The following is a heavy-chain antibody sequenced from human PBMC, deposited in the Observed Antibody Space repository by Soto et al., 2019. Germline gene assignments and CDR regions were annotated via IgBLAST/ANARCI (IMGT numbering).Heavy chain of an antibody. Sequence: QVQLQESGPGLVKPSETLSLTYTVSGGSVSSRSYYWSWIRQPPGKGLEWIGYIYYSGSNYNPSLKSRVTMSIDTSKSQVSLQVTSVTAADTAVYYCVRSYSSGWYDYWGQGTLVTVSS. D-gene: IGHD6-19*01. J-gene: IGHJ4*02. CDR2: IYYSGS. CDR3: VRSYSSGWYDY. CDR1: GGSVSSRSYY. V-gene: IGHV4-61*01.